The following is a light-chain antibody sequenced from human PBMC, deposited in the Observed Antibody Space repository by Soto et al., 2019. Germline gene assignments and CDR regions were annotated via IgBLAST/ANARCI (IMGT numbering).Light chain of an antibody. CDR1: QSVSSSY. V-gene: IGKV3D-20*02. CDR3: QQRSNWPPIT. J-gene: IGKJ5*01. CDR2: GAS. Sequence: EIVLTQSPGTLSVSAGDRATLSCRASQSVSSSYLAWYQQKPGQAPRLLIYGASSRATGIPDRFSGSGSGTDFTLTISSLEPEDFAVYYCQQRSNWPPITFGQGTRLEIK.